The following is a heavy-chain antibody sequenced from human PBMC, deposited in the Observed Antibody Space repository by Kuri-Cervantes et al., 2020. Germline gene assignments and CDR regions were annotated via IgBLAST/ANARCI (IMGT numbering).Heavy chain of an antibody. Sequence: ESLKISCAVSGYSISSGYYWGWIRQPPGKGLEWIGSIYHSGSTYYNPSLKSRVTISVDTSKNQFSLKVCSVTATDTAVYYCARKPVAGDYFDYWGQGILVTVSS. CDR2: IYHSGST. D-gene: IGHD6-19*01. J-gene: IGHJ4*02. CDR1: GYSISSGYY. CDR3: ARKPVAGDYFDY. V-gene: IGHV4-38-2*01.